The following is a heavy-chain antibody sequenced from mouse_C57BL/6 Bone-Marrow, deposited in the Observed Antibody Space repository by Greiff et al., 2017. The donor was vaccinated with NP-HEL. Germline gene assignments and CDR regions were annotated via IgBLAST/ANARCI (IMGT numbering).Heavy chain of an antibody. CDR3: AREFTVVAHWDFDV. D-gene: IGHD1-1*01. V-gene: IGHV1-69*01. J-gene: IGHJ1*03. Sequence: QVQLQQPGAELVMPGASVKLSCKASGYTFTSYWMHWVKQRPGQGLEWIGEIDPSDSYTNYNQKFKGKSTLTVDKSSSTAYMQLSSLTSEDSAVYYCAREFTVVAHWDFDVWGTGTTVTVSS. CDR2: IDPSDSYT. CDR1: GYTFTSYW.